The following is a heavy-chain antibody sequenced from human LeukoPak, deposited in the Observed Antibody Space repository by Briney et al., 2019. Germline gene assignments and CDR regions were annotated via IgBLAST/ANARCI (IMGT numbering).Heavy chain of an antibody. V-gene: IGHV4-4*07. Sequence: SETLSLTCTVSGGSISSYYWSWIRQPAGKGLEWIGRIYSSGSTNYNPSLKSRVSISVDTSKNQFSLKLSPVTAADTAVYYCARGGYCGGDCYFYYWGQGTLVTVSS. CDR2: IYSSGST. CDR1: GGSISSYY. J-gene: IGHJ4*02. D-gene: IGHD2-21*02. CDR3: ARGGYCGGDCYFYY.